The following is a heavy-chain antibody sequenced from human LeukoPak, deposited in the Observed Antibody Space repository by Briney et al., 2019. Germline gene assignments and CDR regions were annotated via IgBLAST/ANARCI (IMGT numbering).Heavy chain of an antibody. CDR3: ARDDSSGYYYRILAY. CDR2: ISSSSSTI. D-gene: IGHD3-22*01. J-gene: IGHJ4*02. CDR1: EFTFSSYS. Sequence: PGGSLRRSCAASEFTFSSYSMNWVRQAPGKGLEWVSYISSSSSTIYYADSVKGRFTISRDNAKNSLYLQMNSLRDEDTAVYYCARDDSSGYYYRILAYWGQGTLVTVSS. V-gene: IGHV3-48*02.